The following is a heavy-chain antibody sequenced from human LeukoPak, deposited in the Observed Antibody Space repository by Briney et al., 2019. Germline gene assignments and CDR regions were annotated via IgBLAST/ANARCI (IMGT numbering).Heavy chain of an antibody. D-gene: IGHD4-17*01. CDR3: ARDGGVTTTPDY. CDR2: IGTYTGNR. Sequence: GAPVKVSCKASGYTFTSLGINWVRQAPGQGLEWMGWIGTYTGNRNFAQKFQGRVTLTTDTSTSTVFMELRGLTSDDTAVYYCARDGGVTTTPDYWGQGTLVTVSS. CDR1: GYTFTSLG. V-gene: IGHV1-18*01. J-gene: IGHJ4*02.